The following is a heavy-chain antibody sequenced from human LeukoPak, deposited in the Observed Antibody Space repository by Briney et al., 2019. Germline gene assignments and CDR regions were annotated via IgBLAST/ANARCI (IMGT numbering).Heavy chain of an antibody. V-gene: IGHV3-43D*03. CDR1: GFTFDDYA. CDR3: ANPRQKRYNWNPFDY. D-gene: IGHD1-20*01. J-gene: IGHJ4*02. Sequence: GGSLRLSCAGSGFTFDDYAMHWVRQAPGKGLEWVSLISWDGGSTYYADSVKGRFTTSRDNSKNTLHLQMNSLRAEDTAVYYCANPRQKRYNWNPFDYWGQGTLVTVSS. CDR2: ISWDGGST.